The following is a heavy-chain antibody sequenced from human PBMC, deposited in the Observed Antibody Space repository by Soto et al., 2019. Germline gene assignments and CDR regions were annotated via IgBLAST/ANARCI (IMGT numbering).Heavy chain of an antibody. D-gene: IGHD6-19*01. Sequence: QVQLVQSGAEVKKPGSSVKVSCKASGGTFRSYAITWVRQAPGQGLEWMGGVIPMFGTPNYAQKVQDRVTMTTDESTNTAYMDLSSLRFEDTAVYYCAIMYSGGWGGDLGYWGQGTLVTVSS. CDR2: VIPMFGTP. CDR3: AIMYSGGWGGDLGY. V-gene: IGHV1-69*05. J-gene: IGHJ4*02. CDR1: GGTFRSYA.